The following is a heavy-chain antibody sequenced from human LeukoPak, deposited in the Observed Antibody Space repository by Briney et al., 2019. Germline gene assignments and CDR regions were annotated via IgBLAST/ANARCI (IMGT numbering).Heavy chain of an antibody. V-gene: IGHV4-59*08. D-gene: IGHD6-13*01. CDR3: ARHPSSSWSLPFDY. CDR1: GGSISSYY. CDR2: IYYSGST. Sequence: ASETLSLTCTVSGGSISSYYWSWIRQPPGKGLEWIGYIYYSGSTNYNPSLESRVTISVDTSKNQFSLKLSSVTAADTAVYYCARHPSSSWSLPFDYWGQGTLVTVSS. J-gene: IGHJ4*02.